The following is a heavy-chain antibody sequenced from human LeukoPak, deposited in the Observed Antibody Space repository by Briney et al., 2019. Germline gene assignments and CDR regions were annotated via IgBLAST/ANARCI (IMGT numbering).Heavy chain of an antibody. CDR1: GGSFSGYY. J-gene: IGHJ6*02. V-gene: IGHV4-34*01. CDR3: ARVVPAYYYYGMDV. CDR2: INHSGST. D-gene: IGHD2-2*01. Sequence: SETLSPTCAVYGGSFSGYYWSWIRQPPGKGLEWIGEINHSGSTNYNPSLKSRVTISVDTSKNQFSLKLSSVTAADTAVYYCARVVPAYYYYGMDVWGQGTTVTVSS.